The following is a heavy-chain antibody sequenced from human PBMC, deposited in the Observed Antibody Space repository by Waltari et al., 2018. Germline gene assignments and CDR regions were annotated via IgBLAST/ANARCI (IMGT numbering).Heavy chain of an antibody. CDR2: LYFSGIT. Sequence: QLQLQESGPRLVKVSETLSLTCTVSGGSINSSTYFWGWIRQPPGRGLEWIGSLYFSGITDYKASLKGRFTLSVDTAKTQFALKLTSVTVADTAVYYCARHGPTTAIDNWFDSWGQGTLVTVAS. V-gene: IGHV4-39*01. CDR1: GGSINSSTYF. CDR3: ARHGPTTAIDNWFDS. J-gene: IGHJ5*01. D-gene: IGHD4-17*01.